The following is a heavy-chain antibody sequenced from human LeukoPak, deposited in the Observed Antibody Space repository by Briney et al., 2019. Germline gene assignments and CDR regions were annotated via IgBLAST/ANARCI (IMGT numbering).Heavy chain of an antibody. CDR1: GGTFSSYS. CDR2: IIPNFGTA. Sequence: GASVKVSCKASGGTFSSYSISWVRQAPGQGLEWMGGIIPNFGTAIYAQKFQGRVTITADASTSTAYMELSSLRSEDTAVYYCARPGVFGVEDYYFDYWGQGTLVTVSS. V-gene: IGHV1-69*13. D-gene: IGHD3-3*01. CDR3: ARPGVFGVEDYYFDY. J-gene: IGHJ4*02.